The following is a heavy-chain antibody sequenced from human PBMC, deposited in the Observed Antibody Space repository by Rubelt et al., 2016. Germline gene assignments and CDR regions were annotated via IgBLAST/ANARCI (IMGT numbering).Heavy chain of an antibody. V-gene: IGHV4-39*07. Sequence: GLEWIGSIYYSGSTYYNPSLKSRVTISVDTSKNQFSLKLSSVTAADTAVYYCASARKGATRYYFDYWGQGTLVTVSS. J-gene: IGHJ4*02. D-gene: IGHD1-26*01. CDR2: IYYSGST. CDR3: ASARKGATRYYFDY.